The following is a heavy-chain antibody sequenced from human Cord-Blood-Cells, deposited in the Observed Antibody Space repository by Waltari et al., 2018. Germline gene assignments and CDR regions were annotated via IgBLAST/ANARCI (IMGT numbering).Heavy chain of an antibody. CDR3: ARDLDGTGEVGYFDY. CDR2: IYSGGST. Sequence: EVQLVESGGGLIQPGGSLRPPCAASGFPGSSNYMIWVRQAAGKGLEWVSVIYSGGSTYYADSVKGRFTISRDNSKNTLYLQMNSLRAEDTAVYYCARDLDGTGEVGYFDYWGQGTLVTVSS. D-gene: IGHD7-27*01. V-gene: IGHV3-53*01. CDR1: GFPGSSNY. J-gene: IGHJ4*02.